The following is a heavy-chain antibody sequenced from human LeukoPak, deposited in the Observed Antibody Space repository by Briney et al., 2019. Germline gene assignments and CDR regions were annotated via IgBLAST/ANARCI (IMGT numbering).Heavy chain of an antibody. Sequence: ASVKVSCKASGYTFTSYDINWVRQATGQGLEWMGWMNPNSGNTGYAQKFQGRVTITRNTSISTAYMELSSLRSEDTAVYYCARGGYCGGGSCYGYNWFDPWGQGTLVTVSS. CDR1: GYTFTSYD. D-gene: IGHD2-15*01. CDR3: ARGGYCGGGSCYGYNWFDP. J-gene: IGHJ5*02. V-gene: IGHV1-8*03. CDR2: MNPNSGNT.